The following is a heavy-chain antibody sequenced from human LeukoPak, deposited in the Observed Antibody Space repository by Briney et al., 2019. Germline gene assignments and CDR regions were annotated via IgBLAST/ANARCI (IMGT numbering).Heavy chain of an antibody. CDR2: ISGSGGST. CDR1: GFTFSSYG. Sequence: GGSLRLSCAASGFTFSSYGMSWVRHAPGKGLEWVSSISGSGGSTYYADSMKGRFTISRDNSKNTLYLQMNSLRAEDTAVYYCAKDPSIVGAANWFDPWGQGTLVTVSS. V-gene: IGHV3-23*01. J-gene: IGHJ5*02. D-gene: IGHD1-26*01. CDR3: AKDPSIVGAANWFDP.